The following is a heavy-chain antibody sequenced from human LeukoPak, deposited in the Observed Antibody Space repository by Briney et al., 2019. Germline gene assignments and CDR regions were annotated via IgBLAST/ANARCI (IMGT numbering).Heavy chain of an antibody. CDR1: GFTFSSYS. V-gene: IGHV3-48*01. CDR2: ISSSSSTI. Sequence: PGGSLRLSCAASGFTFSSYSMNWVRQAPGKGLEWVSYISSSSSTIYYADSVKGRFTISRDNAKNSLYLQMNSLRAEDTAVYYCASSFEYCSGGSCPPLHYWGQGTLVTVSS. J-gene: IGHJ4*02. D-gene: IGHD2-15*01. CDR3: ASSFEYCSGGSCPPLHY.